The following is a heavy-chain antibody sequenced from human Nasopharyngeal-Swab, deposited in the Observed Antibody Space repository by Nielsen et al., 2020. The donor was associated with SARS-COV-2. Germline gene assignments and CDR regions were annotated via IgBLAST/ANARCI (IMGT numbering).Heavy chain of an antibody. J-gene: IGHJ6*02. D-gene: IGHD5-18*01. CDR3: AKGGGYSYYYGRDV. V-gene: IGHV3-23*01. CDR1: GFTFSSYA. Sequence: GGSLRLSCAASGFTFSSYAMSWVRQAPGKGLEWVSAISGSGGSTYYADSVKGRFTISRDNSKNTLYLQMNSLRAEDTAVYYCAKGGGYSYYYGRDVWGQGTTVTVSS. CDR2: ISGSGGST.